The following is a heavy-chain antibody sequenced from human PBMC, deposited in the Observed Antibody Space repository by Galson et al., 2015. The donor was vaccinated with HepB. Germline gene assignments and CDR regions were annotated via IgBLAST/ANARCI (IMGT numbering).Heavy chain of an antibody. D-gene: IGHD6-19*01. V-gene: IGHV3-21*01. CDR2: ISSSSSYI. J-gene: IGHJ3*02. CDR1: GFTFSSYS. Sequence: SLRLSCAASGFTFSSYSMNWVRQAPGKGLEWVSSISSSSSYIYYADSVKGRFTISRDNAKNSLYLQMNSLRAEDTAVYYCARGGPPAVHAFDIWGQGTMVTVSS. CDR3: ARGGPPAVHAFDI.